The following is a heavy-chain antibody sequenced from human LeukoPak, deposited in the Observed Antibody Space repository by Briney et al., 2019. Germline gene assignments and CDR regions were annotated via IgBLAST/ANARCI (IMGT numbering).Heavy chain of an antibody. D-gene: IGHD3-9*01. V-gene: IGHV3-30-3*01. CDR1: GFTFSSYA. CDR2: ISYDGSNK. Sequence: GGSLRLSCAASGFTFSSYAMHWVRQAPGKGLEWVAVISYDGSNKYYADSVKGRFTISRDNSKNTLYLQMNSLRAEDTAVYYCATTKGAYDILTGYSLDHWGQGTLVTVSS. J-gene: IGHJ4*02. CDR3: ATTKGAYDILTGYSLDH.